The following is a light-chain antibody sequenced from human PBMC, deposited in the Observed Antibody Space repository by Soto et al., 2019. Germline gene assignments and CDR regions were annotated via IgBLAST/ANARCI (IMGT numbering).Light chain of an antibody. Sequence: WAQSPGTLSLSPVERATLSCRASQSVSSSYLAWYQQKPGQAPRLLIYGASSRATGIPDRFSGSGSGTDFTLTISRLELEDFAVYYCPQYGSSPGTFGQGTKVDIK. J-gene: IGKJ1*01. CDR2: GAS. CDR3: PQYGSSPGT. CDR1: QSVSSSY. V-gene: IGKV3-20*01.